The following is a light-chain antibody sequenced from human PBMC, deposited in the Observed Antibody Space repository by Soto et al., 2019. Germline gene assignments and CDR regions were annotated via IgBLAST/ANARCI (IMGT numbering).Light chain of an antibody. Sequence: EIVLTQSPATLSLSPGERATLSCRASPSVTNFLAWYQQKPGQAPRLLIYGAFNRATGIPARFSGSGSGTDFTLTISSLEPEDFAVYYCQQRSSRPPMYTFGQGTKVEIK. V-gene: IGKV3-11*01. CDR3: QQRSSRPPMYT. CDR1: PSVTNF. CDR2: GAF. J-gene: IGKJ2*01.